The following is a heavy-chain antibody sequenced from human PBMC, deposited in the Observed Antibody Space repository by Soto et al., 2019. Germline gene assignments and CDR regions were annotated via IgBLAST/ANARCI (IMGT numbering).Heavy chain of an antibody. CDR3: ARDSVVVVMDV. D-gene: IGHD2-2*01. CDR1: GGTFSSYT. Sequence: AASVKVSCKASGGTFSSYTISWVRQAPGQGLEWMGRIIPILGIANYAQKFQGRVTITADKSTSTAYMGLSSLRSEDTAVYYCARDSVVVVMDVWGQGTTVTVSS. J-gene: IGHJ6*02. CDR2: IIPILGIA. V-gene: IGHV1-69*04.